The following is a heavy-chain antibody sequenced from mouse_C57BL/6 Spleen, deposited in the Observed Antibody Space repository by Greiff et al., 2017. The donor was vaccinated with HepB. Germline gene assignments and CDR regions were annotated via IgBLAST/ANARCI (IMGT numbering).Heavy chain of an antibody. D-gene: IGHD2-3*01. CDR1: GYTFTSFW. V-gene: IGHV1-61*01. Sequence: VQLQQPGAELVRPGSSVKLSCKASGYTFTSFWLVWVKQRPGQGLEWIGNIYPSDSETHYNQKFKDKATLTVDKSSSTAYMQLSSLTSEDSAVYYWARRWSGAMEYWGQGTSVTVSS. CDR2: IYPSDSET. CDR3: ARRWSGAMEY. J-gene: IGHJ4*01.